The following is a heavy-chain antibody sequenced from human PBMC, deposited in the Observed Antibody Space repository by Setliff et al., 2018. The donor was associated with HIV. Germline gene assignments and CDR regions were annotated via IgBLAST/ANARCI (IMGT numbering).Heavy chain of an antibody. V-gene: IGHV3-48*01. J-gene: IGHJ4*02. CDR2: IGSTSSSI. D-gene: IGHD1-26*01. Sequence: PGGSLRLSCAASGFTFSSHSMNWVRQAPGKGLEWVSYIGSTSSSIYYADSVKGRFTISRDSAKNSLYLQMNSLRAEDTAVYYCARGPLASLDPYYFDYWGQGTLVTVSS. CDR3: ARGPLASLDPYYFDY. CDR1: GFTFSSHS.